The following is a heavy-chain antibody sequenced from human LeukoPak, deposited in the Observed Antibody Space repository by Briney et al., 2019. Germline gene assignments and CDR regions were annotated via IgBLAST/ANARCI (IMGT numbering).Heavy chain of an antibody. CDR3: ARDMTDWWFDP. V-gene: IGHV4-31*03. Sequence: SQTLSLTSTVSGVSISSGGYYWSWIRQHPGKGLEWIGYIYYSGSTHYNPSLKSRVTISVDTSKNQFSLKLSSVTAADTAVYYCARDMTDWWFDPWGQGTLVTVSS. D-gene: IGHD3-9*01. CDR1: GVSISSGGYY. CDR2: IYYSGST. J-gene: IGHJ5*02.